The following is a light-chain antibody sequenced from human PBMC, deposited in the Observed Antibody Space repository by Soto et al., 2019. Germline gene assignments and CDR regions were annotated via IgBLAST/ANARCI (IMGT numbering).Light chain of an antibody. CDR2: NAS. J-gene: IGKJ4*01. CDR1: QSISSW. Sequence: DIQMTQSPSTLSASVGDRVTITCRASQSISSWLAWYQQKPGKAPNLLIYNASSLESRVPSRFSGSGSGTEFTLTISSLQPDDFATYYCQQYNSYPLTFGGGTKVEIK. V-gene: IGKV1-5*03. CDR3: QQYNSYPLT.